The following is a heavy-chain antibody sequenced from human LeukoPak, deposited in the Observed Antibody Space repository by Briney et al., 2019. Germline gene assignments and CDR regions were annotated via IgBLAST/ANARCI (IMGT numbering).Heavy chain of an antibody. CDR3: ASFRRRWLAIDY. V-gene: IGHV4-61*08. D-gene: IGHD6-19*01. CDR1: GGSVTSADYY. J-gene: IGHJ4*02. Sequence: DPSETLSLTCTVSGGSVTSADYYWSWIRHPPGKGLEWIGDIYYSGSTTYNPSLKRRITISLDTFKNQFSLNLRSVTAADTAVYYCASFRRRWLAIDYWGQGTLVTVSS. CDR2: IYYSGST.